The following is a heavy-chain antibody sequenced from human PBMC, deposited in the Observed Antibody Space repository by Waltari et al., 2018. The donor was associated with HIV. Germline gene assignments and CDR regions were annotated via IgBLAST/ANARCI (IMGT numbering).Heavy chain of an antibody. J-gene: IGHJ4*02. CDR2: GYTSGTL. Sequence: QVQVQESGPGLVKPSETLSLTCTVSGAPISGYYWSWIRQSAGGGLEWIGRGYTSGTLNYNPSLKSRVTMSRDTSKNQFSLKLTSVTAADTATYYCAGRDYWGQGILVTVSS. V-gene: IGHV4-4*07. CDR1: GAPISGYY. CDR3: AGRDY.